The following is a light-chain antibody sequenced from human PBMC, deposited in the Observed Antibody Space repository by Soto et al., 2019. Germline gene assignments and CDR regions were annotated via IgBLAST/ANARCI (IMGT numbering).Light chain of an antibody. CDR3: QQYYNWPRT. CDR1: QSVSSN. Sequence: EIVMTQSPGTLSVVPGERATLSCRASQSVSSNLAWYQQKRGQAPRLLTYGASTRATGIPARFSGSGSGTEFTLTISSLQPEDFAVYYCQQYYNWPRTFGQGTKVDIK. J-gene: IGKJ1*01. V-gene: IGKV3-15*01. CDR2: GAS.